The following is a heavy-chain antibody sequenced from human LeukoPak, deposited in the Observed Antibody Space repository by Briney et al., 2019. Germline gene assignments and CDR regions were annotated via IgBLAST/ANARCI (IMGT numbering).Heavy chain of an antibody. Sequence: GRSLRLSCAASGFTFSSYAMHWVRQAPGKGLEWVAVISYDGSNKYYADSVKGRFTISRDNSKNTLYLQMNSLRAEDTAVYYCARGAAAGGFVFPATDYWGQGTLVIVSS. CDR3: ARGAAAGGFVFPATDY. D-gene: IGHD6-13*01. J-gene: IGHJ4*02. CDR1: GFTFSSYA. CDR2: ISYDGSNK. V-gene: IGHV3-30*04.